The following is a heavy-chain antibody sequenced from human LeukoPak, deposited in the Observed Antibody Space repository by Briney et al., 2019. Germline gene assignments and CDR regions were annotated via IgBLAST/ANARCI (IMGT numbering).Heavy chain of an antibody. V-gene: IGHV4-39*01. CDR1: GGSISSSSYY. CDR2: IYYSGST. CDR3: ARHWRRISLIDY. J-gene: IGHJ4*02. Sequence: SETLSLTCISGGSISSSSYYWGWIRQPPGKGLEWIGSIYYSGSTYYNPSLKSRVTISVDTSKNQFSLKLSSVTAADTAVYYCARHWRRISLIDYWGQGTLVTVSS. D-gene: IGHD2/OR15-2a*01.